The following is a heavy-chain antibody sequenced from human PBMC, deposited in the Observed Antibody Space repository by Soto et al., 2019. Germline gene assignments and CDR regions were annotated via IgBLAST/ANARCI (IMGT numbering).Heavy chain of an antibody. J-gene: IGHJ2*01. Sequence: QVQLVESGGGVVQPGRSLRLSCAASGFTFSSYAMHWVRQAPGKGLEWVAVISYDGSNKYYADSVKGRFTISRDNSKNXLYLQMNSLRAEDTAVYYCARGRGWWELEDWYFDLWGRGTLVTVSS. V-gene: IGHV3-30-3*01. CDR1: GFTFSSYA. CDR3: ARGRGWWELEDWYFDL. D-gene: IGHD1-26*01. CDR2: ISYDGSNK.